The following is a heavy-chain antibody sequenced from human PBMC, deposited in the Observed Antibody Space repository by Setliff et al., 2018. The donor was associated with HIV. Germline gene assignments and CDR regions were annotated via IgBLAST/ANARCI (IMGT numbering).Heavy chain of an antibody. CDR1: GNTFTTYD. V-gene: IGHV1-18*01. J-gene: IGHJ3*02. CDR3: ARGPWIQLWSSELDAFDI. D-gene: IGHD5-18*01. Sequence: GASVKVSCKASGNTFTTYDISWVRQAPGQGLEWMGWISVYNGDTNYAQKFQGRVTMTRDTSTSTVYMELSSLRSEDTAVYYCARGPWIQLWSSELDAFDIRGQGTMVTVSS. CDR2: ISVYNGDT.